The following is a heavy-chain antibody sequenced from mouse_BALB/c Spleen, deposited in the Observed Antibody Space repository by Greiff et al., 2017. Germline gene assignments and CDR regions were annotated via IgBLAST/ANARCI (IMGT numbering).Heavy chain of an antibody. Sequence: DVQLVESGGGLVQPGGSRKLSCAASGFTFSSFGMHWVRQTPARGLEWVAYISSGSSTIYYADTVKGRFTISRDNPKNTLFLQMTSLRSEDTAMYYCARSRDYGAYYFDDWGQGTTLTVSS. CDR2: ISSGSSTI. CDR1: GFTFSSFG. CDR3: ARSRDYGAYYFDD. D-gene: IGHD1-2*01. V-gene: IGHV5-17*02. J-gene: IGHJ2*01.